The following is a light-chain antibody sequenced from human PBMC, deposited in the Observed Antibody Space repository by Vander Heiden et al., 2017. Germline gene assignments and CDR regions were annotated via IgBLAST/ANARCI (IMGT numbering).Light chain of an antibody. CDR1: QSISSY. V-gene: IGKV1-39*01. J-gene: IGKJ4*01. CDR3: QQSYSTPLT. Sequence: DIQMTQSPSSLSASVGDRVTITCRASQSISSYLNWYQQTPGKAPKLLSYAASSLQSGVPSMFSGSGSGTDFTLPISSLQPEDFATYYCQQSYSTPLTFGGGTKVEIK. CDR2: AAS.